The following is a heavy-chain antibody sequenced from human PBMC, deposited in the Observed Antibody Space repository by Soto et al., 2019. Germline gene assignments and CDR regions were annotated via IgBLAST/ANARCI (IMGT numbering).Heavy chain of an antibody. V-gene: IGHV4-31*03. CDR2: ISYSGST. CDR1: GGSISSGGYY. Sequence: SETLSLTCTVSGGSISSGGYYWSWIRQHPGKGLEWIGYISYSGSTYYNPSLKSRVTISVDTSKNQFSLKLSSVTAADTAVYYSARASNSGWFDPWGHGTLVTVSS. J-gene: IGHJ5*02. D-gene: IGHD6-6*01. CDR3: ARASNSGWFDP.